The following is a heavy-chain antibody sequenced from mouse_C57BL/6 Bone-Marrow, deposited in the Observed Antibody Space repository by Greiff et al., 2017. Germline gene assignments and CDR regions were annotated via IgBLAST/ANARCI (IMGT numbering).Heavy chain of an antibody. CDR2: IYPGSGNT. J-gene: IGHJ2*01. D-gene: IGHD3-3*01. Sequence: VKLQQSGAELVRPGASVKLSCKASGYTFTDYYINWVKQRPGQGLEWIARIYPGSGNTYYNEKFKGKATLTAEKSSSTAYMQLSSLTSEDSAVYFCARSDRFDYWGQGTTLTVSS. V-gene: IGHV1-76*01. CDR1: GYTFTDYY. CDR3: ARSDRFDY.